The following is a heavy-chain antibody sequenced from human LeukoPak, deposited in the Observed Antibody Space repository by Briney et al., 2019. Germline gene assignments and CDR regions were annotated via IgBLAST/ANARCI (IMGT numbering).Heavy chain of an antibody. J-gene: IGHJ4*02. Sequence: GGSLRLSCAASGFTFSNAWMSWVRQAPGKGLEWVGRIKSKTDGGTTDYAAPVKGRFTISRDDSKNTLYLQMNSLKTEDTAVYYCTTDTVGQRSADYFDYWGQGTLVTVSS. CDR3: TTDTVGQRSADYFDY. CDR1: GFTFSNAW. CDR2: IKSKTDGGTT. D-gene: IGHD4-11*01. V-gene: IGHV3-15*01.